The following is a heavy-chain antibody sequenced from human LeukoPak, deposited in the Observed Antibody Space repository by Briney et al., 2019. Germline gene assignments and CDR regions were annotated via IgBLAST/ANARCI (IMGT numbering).Heavy chain of an antibody. CDR1: GFTFSSYA. CDR2: ISGSGGSK. Sequence: PGGSLRLSCAASGFTFSSYAMSWVRQAPGKGLDGVSAISGSGGSKYYADSVKGRFTISRDNSKNTLYLQMNSLRAEDTAVYYCAKVDDFWSGSDYWGQGILVTVSS. CDR3: AKVDDFWSGSDY. D-gene: IGHD3-3*01. J-gene: IGHJ4*02. V-gene: IGHV3-23*01.